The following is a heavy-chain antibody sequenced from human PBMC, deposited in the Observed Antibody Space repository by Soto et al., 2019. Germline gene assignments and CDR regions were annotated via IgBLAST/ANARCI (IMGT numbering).Heavy chain of an antibody. CDR1: GGSVSSGSYY. D-gene: IGHD2-21*02. CDR3: ARVHGDCGGACYSEFGGGWFDP. J-gene: IGHJ5*02. V-gene: IGHV4-61*01. CDR2: IYYSGST. Sequence: QVQLQESGPGLVKPSETLSLTCTVSGGSVSSGSYYWSWIRQPPGKGLAWSGYIYYSGSTNYNPSLKGRVTMSVDTSKNQFSLKLSSVTAADTAVYYCARVHGDCGGACYSEFGGGWFDPWGQGTLVTVSS.